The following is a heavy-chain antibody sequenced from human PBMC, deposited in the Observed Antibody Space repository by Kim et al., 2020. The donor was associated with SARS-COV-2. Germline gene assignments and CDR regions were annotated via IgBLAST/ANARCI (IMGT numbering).Heavy chain of an antibody. D-gene: IGHD3-10*01. CDR1: GYNFSDYG. J-gene: IGHJ4*02. Sequence: ASVKVSCKASGYNFSDYGISWVRQAPGQGLEWMGWISPYNGNTNYKQSLQDRLTLTTDTFTSTAYMELRNLRSDDTAVYYCAREGGYYHNDVYFGHFDSWGQGTLLTVSS. V-gene: IGHV1-18*01. CDR2: ISPYNGNT. CDR3: AREGGYYHNDVYFGHFDS.